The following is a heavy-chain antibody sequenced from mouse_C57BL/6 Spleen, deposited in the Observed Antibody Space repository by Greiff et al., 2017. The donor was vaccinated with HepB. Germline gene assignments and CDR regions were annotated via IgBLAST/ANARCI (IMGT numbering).Heavy chain of an antibody. J-gene: IGHJ2*01. CDR1: GFTFSSYA. Sequence: EVQLVESGGGLVKPGGSLKLSCAASGFTFSSYAMSWVRQTPEKRLEWVATISDGGSYTYYPDNVKGRFTISRDNAKNNRYLQMSHLKSEDTAMYYCARDGAYYYGSSLFDYWGQGTTLTVSS. CDR2: ISDGGSYT. CDR3: ARDGAYYYGSSLFDY. D-gene: IGHD1-1*01. V-gene: IGHV5-4*01.